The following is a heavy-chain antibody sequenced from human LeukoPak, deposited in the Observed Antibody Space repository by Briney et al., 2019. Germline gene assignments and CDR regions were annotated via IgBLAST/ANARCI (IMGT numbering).Heavy chain of an antibody. CDR3: ARETGTTGYDY. CDR1: GFTFSNAW. V-gene: IGHV3-21*01. D-gene: IGHD1-1*01. Sequence: PGGSLRLSCAASGFTFSNAWMNWVRQAPGKGLEWVSSISSSSSYIYYADSVKGRFTISRDNAKNSLYLQMNSLRAEDTAVYYCARETGTTGYDYWGQGTLVTVSS. CDR2: ISSSSSYI. J-gene: IGHJ4*02.